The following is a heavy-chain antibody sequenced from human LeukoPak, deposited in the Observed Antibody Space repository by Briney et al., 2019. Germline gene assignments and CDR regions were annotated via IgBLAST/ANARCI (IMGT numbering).Heavy chain of an antibody. J-gene: IGHJ2*01. D-gene: IGHD1-26*01. CDR2: INPNSGGT. Sequence: ASVKLSCKASGYTFTGYYMHWVRHAPGQGLEWMGRINPNSGGTNYAQKFQGRVTMTRDTSISTAYMELSRLRSDDTAVYYCASEVVGATNRYFDLWGRGTLVTVSS. CDR1: GYTFTGYY. CDR3: ASEVVGATNRYFDL. V-gene: IGHV1-2*06.